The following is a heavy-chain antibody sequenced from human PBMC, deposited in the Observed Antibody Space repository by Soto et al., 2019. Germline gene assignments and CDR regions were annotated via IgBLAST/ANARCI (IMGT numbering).Heavy chain of an antibody. J-gene: IGHJ5*02. D-gene: IGHD6-19*01. CDR1: GFTFSSYA. CDR3: ARDSSGLNWFDP. V-gene: IGHV3-30-3*01. Sequence: QVQLVESGGGVVQPGRSLRLSCAASGFTFSSYAMHWVRQAPGKGLEWVAVISYDGSNKYYADSVKGRFTISRDNSKNTLYLQMNSLRAEDTAVYYCARDSSGLNWFDPWGQGTLVTVSS. CDR2: ISYDGSNK.